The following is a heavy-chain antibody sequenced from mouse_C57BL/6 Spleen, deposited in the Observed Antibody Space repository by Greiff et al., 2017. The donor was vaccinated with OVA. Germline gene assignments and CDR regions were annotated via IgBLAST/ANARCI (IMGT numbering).Heavy chain of an antibody. D-gene: IGHD1-1*01. CDR3: ARPSITTVGSSWFAY. J-gene: IGHJ3*01. CDR2: INPSNGGT. V-gene: IGHV1-53*01. CDR1: GYTFTSYW. Sequence: QVQLQQPGTELVKPGASVKLSCKASGYTFTSYWMHWVKQRPGQGLEWIGNINPSNGGTNYNEKFKSKATLTVDKSSSTAYMQLSSLTSEDSAVYYCARPSITTVGSSWFAYWGQGTLVTVSA.